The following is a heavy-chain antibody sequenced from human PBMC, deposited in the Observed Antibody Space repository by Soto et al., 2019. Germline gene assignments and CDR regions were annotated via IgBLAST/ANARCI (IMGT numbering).Heavy chain of an antibody. CDR2: INPQTGGT. CDR3: ARERYQVISDGMDV. V-gene: IGHV1-2*02. CDR1: GYTFTGYY. Sequence: ASVKVSCKASGYTFTGYYIHWVREAPGQGLEWMGWINPQTGGTSYAQKFQGMVTLSRDMSINPAYLELSRLRFDDAAVYFCARERYQVISDGMDVWGQGTTVTVS. D-gene: IGHD2-2*01. J-gene: IGHJ6*02.